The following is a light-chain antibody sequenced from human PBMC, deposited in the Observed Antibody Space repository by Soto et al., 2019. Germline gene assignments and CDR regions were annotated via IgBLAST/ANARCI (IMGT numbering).Light chain of an antibody. Sequence: DIQMTQSPSTLSASVGDRVTITCRASQSISSWLAWYQQKPGKAPQPLIYDASTLGSGVPSRFSGSGSGTEFTLSISSLQPDDFATYYCQHYNSYPYTFGQGTKLEV. V-gene: IGKV1-5*01. CDR2: DAS. CDR1: QSISSW. J-gene: IGKJ2*01. CDR3: QHYNSYPYT.